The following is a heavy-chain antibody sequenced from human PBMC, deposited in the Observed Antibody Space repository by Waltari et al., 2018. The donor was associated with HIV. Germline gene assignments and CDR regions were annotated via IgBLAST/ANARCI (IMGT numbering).Heavy chain of an antibody. Sequence: EVQLLESRGDLQQPGGLLSPYWRGSGFVFSTHALHLSSLAPVGGLEWVLSIDGGTTGTFYAYSVKGRFTISRDSSKNTLYLQMNSLRAEDTAVYYCAKDRSYDSSGYFDYWGEGTLVTVSS. CDR1: GFVFSTHA. J-gene: IGHJ4*02. V-gene: IGHV3-23*01. CDR2: IDGGTTGT. D-gene: IGHD3-22*01. CDR3: AKDRSYDSSGYFDY.